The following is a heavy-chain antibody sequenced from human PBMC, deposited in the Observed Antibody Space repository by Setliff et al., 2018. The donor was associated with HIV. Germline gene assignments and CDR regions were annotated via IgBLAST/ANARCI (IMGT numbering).Heavy chain of an antibody. J-gene: IGHJ6*03. CDR3: TREGVTFDDYYYMDV. CDR2: IRSKAYGGTT. CDR1: GFTFGDYA. V-gene: IGHV3-49*04. D-gene: IGHD2-21*02. Sequence: GESLKISCTASGFTFGDYAMSWVRQAPGKGLEWVGFIRSKAYGGTTEYAASVKGRFTISRDDSKSFAYLQMNSLKTEDTAVYYCTREGVTFDDYYYMDVWGKGTTVTVSS.